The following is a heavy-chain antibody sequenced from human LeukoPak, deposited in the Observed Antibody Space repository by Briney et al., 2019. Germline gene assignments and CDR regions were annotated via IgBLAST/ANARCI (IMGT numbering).Heavy chain of an antibody. Sequence: SETLSLTCTVSGGSISNYYWSWIRQPPGKGLEWIGRIYYSGSTDYNPSLKSRVTISVDTSKNQFSLKLSSVTAADTAVYYCARAYDFWSGFDYWGQGTLVTVSS. J-gene: IGHJ4*02. CDR3: ARAYDFWSGFDY. V-gene: IGHV4-59*01. D-gene: IGHD3-3*01. CDR2: IYYSGST. CDR1: GGSISNYY.